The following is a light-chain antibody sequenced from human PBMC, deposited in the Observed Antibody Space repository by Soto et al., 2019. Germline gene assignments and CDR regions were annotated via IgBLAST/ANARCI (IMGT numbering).Light chain of an antibody. CDR3: QQYRHWPLT. CDR2: GAS. Sequence: EIVLTQSPATLSVSPGESAALSCRASQSISSNLAWYQQKPGQPPRLLISGASTRATGIPARFSGSGSGTEFTLTISSLQSEDFAVYYCQQYRHWPLTFGGGTKVEIK. V-gene: IGKV3-15*01. J-gene: IGKJ4*01. CDR1: QSISSN.